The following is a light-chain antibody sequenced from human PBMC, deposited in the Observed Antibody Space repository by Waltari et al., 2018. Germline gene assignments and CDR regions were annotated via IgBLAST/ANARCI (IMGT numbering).Light chain of an antibody. CDR3: MQGTHWPYT. V-gene: IGKV2-30*02. CDR1: QSLVHSNGNTH. CDR2: LVS. Sequence: DVVMTQSPLSLPVTLGQPASLSCKSRQSLVHSNGNTHLNWFQQRPGQSPRRLIYLVSNRDSGVPDRFSGSGSDTDFTLKISRVEAGDVGVYYCMQGTHWPYTFGQGTKLDIK. J-gene: IGKJ2*01.